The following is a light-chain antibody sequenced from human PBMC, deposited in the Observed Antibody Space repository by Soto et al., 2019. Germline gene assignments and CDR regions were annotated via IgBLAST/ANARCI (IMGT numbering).Light chain of an antibody. CDR2: GAS. J-gene: IGKJ4*01. CDR1: QSVSSSF. CDR3: QQYDNSPLT. Sequence: EIVVTQSPGTLSLSPGERATLSCRASQSVSSSFLAWYQQKPGQAPRLLIYGASSRATGIPDRFSGSGSGTDFTLTISRLEPEDFAVYYCQQYDNSPLTFGGGTKVEIK. V-gene: IGKV3-20*01.